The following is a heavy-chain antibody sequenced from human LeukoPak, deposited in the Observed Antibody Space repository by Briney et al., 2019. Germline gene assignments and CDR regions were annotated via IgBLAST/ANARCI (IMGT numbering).Heavy chain of an antibody. CDR1: GFTFSSYA. Sequence: GGSLRLSCAASGFTFSSYAMSWVPQAPGKGLEWVSAISSSGGSTYYADSVKGRFTSSRDNSKNTLYLQMNSLSGEDTAVYYCAIPASVSGSPDYDWGQGTLVTVSS. CDR3: AIPASVSGSPDYD. J-gene: IGHJ4*02. V-gene: IGHV3-23*01. CDR2: ISSSGGST. D-gene: IGHD1-26*01.